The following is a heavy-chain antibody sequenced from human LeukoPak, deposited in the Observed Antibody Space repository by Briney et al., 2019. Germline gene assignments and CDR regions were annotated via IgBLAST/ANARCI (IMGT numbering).Heavy chain of an antibody. CDR2: INPNSGGT. Sequence: ASVKVSCKASGYTFTGYYMHWVRQAPGQGLEWMGRINPNSGGTNYAQKFQGRVTMTRDTSISTAYMELSRLRSDDTAVYYCAVVPLKDDYGGYLDYWGQGTLVTVSS. J-gene: IGHJ4*02. D-gene: IGHD4-17*01. CDR3: AVVPLKDDYGGYLDY. V-gene: IGHV1-2*06. CDR1: GYTFTGYY.